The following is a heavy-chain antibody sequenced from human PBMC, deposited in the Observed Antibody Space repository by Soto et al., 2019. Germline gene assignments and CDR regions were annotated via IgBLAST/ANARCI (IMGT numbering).Heavy chain of an antibody. Sequence: ASVKVSCKASGGTFSSYAISWVRQAPGQGLEWMGGIIPIFGTANYAQKFQGRVTITADESTSTAYMELSSLRSEDTAVYYCAREVGYGDSRTPWYFDYWGQGTLVTVSS. D-gene: IGHD4-17*01. V-gene: IGHV1-69*13. CDR1: GGTFSSYA. J-gene: IGHJ4*02. CDR2: IIPIFGTA. CDR3: AREVGYGDSRTPWYFDY.